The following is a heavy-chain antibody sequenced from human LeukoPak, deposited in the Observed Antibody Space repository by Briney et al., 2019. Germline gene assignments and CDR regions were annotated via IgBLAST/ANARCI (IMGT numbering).Heavy chain of an antibody. V-gene: IGHV4-38-2*02. CDR1: GYSISSGYY. CDR3: ARDIVLMVYED. CDR2: IYHSGST. J-gene: IGHJ4*02. D-gene: IGHD2-8*01. Sequence: PSETLSLTCTVSGYSISSGYYWGWIRQPPGKGPEWIGSIYHSGSTYYNPSLKSRVTISVDTSKNQFSLKLSSVTAADTAVYYCARDIVLMVYEDWGQGTLVTVSS.